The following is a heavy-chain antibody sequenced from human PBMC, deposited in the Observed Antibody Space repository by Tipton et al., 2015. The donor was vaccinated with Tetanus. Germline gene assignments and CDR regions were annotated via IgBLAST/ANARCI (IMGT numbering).Heavy chain of an antibody. CDR3: ARVWGRGHLVTNPNWYFDL. V-gene: IGHV3-11*01. CDR1: GFTFSDYY. J-gene: IGHJ2*01. CDR2: ISSSGSTI. Sequence: SLRLSCAASGFTFSDYYMSWIRQAPGKGLEWVSYISSSGSTIYYADSVKGRFTISRDNAKNSLSLQVNSLRAEDTAVYYCARVWGRGHLVTNPNWYFDLWGRGTLVTVSS. D-gene: IGHD6-6*01.